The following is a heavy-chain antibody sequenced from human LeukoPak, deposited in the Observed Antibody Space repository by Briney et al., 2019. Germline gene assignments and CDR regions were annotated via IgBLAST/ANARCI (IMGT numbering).Heavy chain of an antibody. V-gene: IGHV3-7*01. D-gene: IGHD5-24*01. J-gene: IGHJ4*02. CDR1: GFTFSSYW. CDR3: ARDGRDGFIDY. CDR2: IKQDGSEK. Sequence: PGGSLRLSCAASGFTFSSYWMSWVRQAPGKGLEWVANIKQDGSEKYYVDSVKGRFTISRDNAKNSLYLQLDSLRAGDTAVYYCARDGRDGFIDYWGQGTLATVSS.